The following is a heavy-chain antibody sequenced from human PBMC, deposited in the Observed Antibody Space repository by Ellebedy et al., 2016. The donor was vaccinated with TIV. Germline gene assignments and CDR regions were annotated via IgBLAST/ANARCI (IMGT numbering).Heavy chain of an antibody. V-gene: IGHV1-46*01. CDR3: ASVPSAGADF. J-gene: IGHJ4*02. D-gene: IGHD1-14*01. CDR2: LDARVGST. Sequence: ASVKVSCKTSGYTFTKYYFHWIRQAPGRGLEWMGVLDARVGSTTYAQSLQGRVTMTADTSTRTVYMELGGLRLEDTAVYYCASVPSAGADFWGQGTLVTVSS. CDR1: GYTFTKYY.